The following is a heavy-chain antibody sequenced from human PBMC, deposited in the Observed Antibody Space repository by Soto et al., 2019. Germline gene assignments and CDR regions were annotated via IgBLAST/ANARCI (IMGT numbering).Heavy chain of an antibody. CDR3: ARREIQGPIDY. D-gene: IGHD1-26*01. V-gene: IGHV4-28*01. CDR1: GYSLSSSNW. CDR2: IYYSGTT. J-gene: IGHJ4*02. Sequence: SDTLSLTCAVSGYSLSSSNWWGWIRQPPGKGLEWIGYIYYSGTTYYNPSLKSRVTMSVDTSKNQFSLKLTSVTAVDTAVYYCARREIQGPIDYWGQGTLVNVSS.